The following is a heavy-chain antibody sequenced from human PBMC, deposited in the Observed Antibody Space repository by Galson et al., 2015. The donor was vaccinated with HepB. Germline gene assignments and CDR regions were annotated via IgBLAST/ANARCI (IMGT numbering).Heavy chain of an antibody. V-gene: IGHV1-18*04. CDR2: ISAYNGNT. J-gene: IGHJ6*02. CDR3: ARDSCSSTSCYSYYYYGMDV. D-gene: IGHD2-2*02. CDR1: GYTFTSYG. Sequence: SVKVSCKASGYTFTSYGISWERQAPGQGLEWMGWISAYNGNTNYAQKLQGRVTMTTDTSTSTAYMELRSLRSDDTAVYYCARDSCSSTSCYSYYYYGMDVWGQGTTVTVSS.